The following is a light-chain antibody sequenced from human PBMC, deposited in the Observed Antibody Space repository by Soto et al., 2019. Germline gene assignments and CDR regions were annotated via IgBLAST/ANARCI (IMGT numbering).Light chain of an antibody. CDR3: SSYAANYKAYL. V-gene: IGLV2-8*01. J-gene: IGLJ1*01. CDR1: SSDVGGYNY. CDR2: EVT. Sequence: QSALTQPPSASGSPGQSVTISCTGSSSDVGGYNYVSWYQPHPGKAPKLMISEVTKRPSGVPDRFSGSKSGNTASLTVSGLQAEDEADYYCSSYAANYKAYLFGTGTKLTVL.